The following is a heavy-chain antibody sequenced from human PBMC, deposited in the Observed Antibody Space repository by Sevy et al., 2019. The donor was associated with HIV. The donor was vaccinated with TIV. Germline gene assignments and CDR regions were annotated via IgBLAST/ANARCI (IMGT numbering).Heavy chain of an antibody. CDR2: IGYDGSNK. D-gene: IGHD2-8*01. CDR1: GFTPSTYG. V-gene: IGHV3-33*01. J-gene: IGHJ4*02. CDR3: ARDPRMYGDYLLAYFDS. Sequence: GGSLRLSCTASGFTPSTYGMHWVRQAPGKGLEWVAVIGYDGSNKYYADSVKGRFTISRDNSKNTVFLQMDSRRVEDTAVYYCARDPRMYGDYLLAYFDSWGQGTLVTVSS.